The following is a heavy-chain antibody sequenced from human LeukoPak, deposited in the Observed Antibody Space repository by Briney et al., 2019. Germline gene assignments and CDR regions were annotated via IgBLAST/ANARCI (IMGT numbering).Heavy chain of an antibody. J-gene: IGHJ4*02. V-gene: IGHV3-21*01. CDR2: ISSSSSSYI. D-gene: IGHD3-10*01. Sequence: GGSLRLSCAASGFTFRSYSMNWVRQAPGKGLEWVSSISSSSSSYIYYADSVKGRFTISRDNAKNSLYLQMNSLRAEDTAVYYCARGWFGELFPDYWGQGTLVTVSS. CDR1: GFTFRSYS. CDR3: ARGWFGELFPDY.